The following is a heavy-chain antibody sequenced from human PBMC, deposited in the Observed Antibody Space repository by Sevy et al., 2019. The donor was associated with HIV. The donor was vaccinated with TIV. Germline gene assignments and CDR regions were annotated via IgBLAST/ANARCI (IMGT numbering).Heavy chain of an antibody. V-gene: IGHV3-30-3*01. J-gene: IGHJ4*02. Sequence: GGSLRLSCAASGFTFSSYAMHWVRQAPGKGLGWVAVISYDGSNKYYADSVKGRFTISRDNSKNTLYLQMTSLRAEDTAVYYCARSVGYSYGRVCQWPSDYWGQGPLVTVSS. CDR3: ARSVGYSYGRVCQWPSDY. CDR1: GFTFSSYA. D-gene: IGHD5-18*01. CDR2: ISYDGSNK.